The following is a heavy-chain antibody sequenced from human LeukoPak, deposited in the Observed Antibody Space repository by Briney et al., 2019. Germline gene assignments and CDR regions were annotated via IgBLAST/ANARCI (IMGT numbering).Heavy chain of an antibody. CDR1: GGSISSSNW. J-gene: IGHJ4*02. CDR2: IYHSGST. Sequence: SETLSLTCAVSGGSISSSNWWSWVRQPPGKGLEWIGEIYHSGSTNYNPSLKSRVTISVDKSKNQFSLKLSSVTAADTAVYYCARTPSFDSSGSYFDYWGQGTLVTVSS. D-gene: IGHD3-22*01. CDR3: ARTPSFDSSGSYFDY. V-gene: IGHV4-4*02.